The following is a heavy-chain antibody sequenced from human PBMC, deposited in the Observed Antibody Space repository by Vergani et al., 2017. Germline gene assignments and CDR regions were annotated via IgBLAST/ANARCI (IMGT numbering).Heavy chain of an antibody. CDR3: AREGDSSGYNWFDP. Sequence: QVQLVQSGAEVKKPGASVKVSCKASGYTFTGYYMHWVRQAPGQGLEWMGGIIPIFGTANYAQKFQGRVTITADKSTSTAYMELSSLRSEDTAVYYCAREGDSSGYNWFDPWGQGTLVTVSS. CDR2: IIPIFGTA. J-gene: IGHJ5*02. D-gene: IGHD3-22*01. CDR1: GYTFTGYY. V-gene: IGHV1-69*06.